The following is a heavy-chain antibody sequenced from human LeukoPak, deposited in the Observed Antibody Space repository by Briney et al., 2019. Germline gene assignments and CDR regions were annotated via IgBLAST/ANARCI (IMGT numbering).Heavy chain of an antibody. CDR1: GYTFTNNY. V-gene: IGHV1-46*01. Sequence: ASVKVSCKASGYTFTNNYLHWVRPAPGQGLEWMGMIYPRDGSTSYAQNFQGRVTVTRDTSTTTVHMELRGLRSEDTAVYYCARDQEGFDYWGQGTVVTVSS. CDR2: IYPRDGST. CDR3: ARDQEGFDY. J-gene: IGHJ4*02.